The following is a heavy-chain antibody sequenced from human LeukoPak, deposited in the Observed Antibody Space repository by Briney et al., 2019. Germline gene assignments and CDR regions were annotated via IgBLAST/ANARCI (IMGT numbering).Heavy chain of an antibody. D-gene: IGHD6-19*01. Sequence: GGSLRLSCAASGFTFSSYWMSWVRQAPGKGLEWVANIKQDGSEKYYVDSVKGRFTISRDNAKNSLYLQMNSLRAEDTAVYYCARGPGIAVAGTLDYWGQGTLVTVSS. V-gene: IGHV3-7*01. CDR3: ARGPGIAVAGTLDY. CDR2: IKQDGSEK. CDR1: GFTFSSYW. J-gene: IGHJ4*02.